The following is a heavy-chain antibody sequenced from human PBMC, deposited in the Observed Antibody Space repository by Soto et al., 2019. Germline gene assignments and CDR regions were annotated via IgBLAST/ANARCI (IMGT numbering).Heavy chain of an antibody. D-gene: IGHD2-21*02. V-gene: IGHV1-3*05. J-gene: IGHJ4*02. Sequence: QVQLVQSGAEEKKPGASVKVSCKASGYTFTSYAMHWVRQAPGQRLEWMGGINAGNGNTKYSQRFQGRVTITRATSASTAYMELSSLRSEDTAVYYCARSIVVVTALDYWGPGTLVTVSS. CDR3: ARSIVVVTALDY. CDR1: GYTFTSYA. CDR2: INAGNGNT.